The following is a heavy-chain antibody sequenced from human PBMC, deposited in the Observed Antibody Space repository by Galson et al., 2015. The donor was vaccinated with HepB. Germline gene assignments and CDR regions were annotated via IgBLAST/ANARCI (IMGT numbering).Heavy chain of an antibody. J-gene: IGHJ4*02. V-gene: IGHV4-34*01. CDR1: GGSFSGYY. D-gene: IGHD3-22*01. CDR3: ATRNRGGYYRFDY. CDR2: INHSGST. Sequence: SLTCAVYGGSFSGYYWSWIRQPPGKGLEWIGEINHSGSTNYNPSLKSRVTISVDTSKNQFSLKLSSVTAADTSIYYCATRNRGGYYRFDYWGQGTLVTVSS.